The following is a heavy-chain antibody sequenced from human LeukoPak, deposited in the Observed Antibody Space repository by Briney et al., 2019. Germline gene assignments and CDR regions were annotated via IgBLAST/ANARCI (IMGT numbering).Heavy chain of an antibody. CDR1: GFTFSSYA. CDR2: ISGSGGST. D-gene: IGHD2-8*02. Sequence: GGSLRLSCAASGFTFSSYAMSWVRQAPGKGLEWVSAISGSGGSTYYADSVKGRSTISRDNSKNTLYLQMNSLRAEDTAVYYCAGGYCTGGVCLRWDYWGQGTLVTVSS. J-gene: IGHJ4*02. V-gene: IGHV3-23*01. CDR3: AGGYCTGGVCLRWDY.